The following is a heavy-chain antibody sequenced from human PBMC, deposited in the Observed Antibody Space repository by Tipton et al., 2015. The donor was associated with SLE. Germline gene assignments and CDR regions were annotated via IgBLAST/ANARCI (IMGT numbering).Heavy chain of an antibody. Sequence: SLRLSCAASGFTFSHYTMTWVRQAPGKGPEWVSVIYGRGDTSYADSVKGRFTVSRDDSKNTLYLQMNSLRGEDTAVYYCAKARWALLPYFDYWGQGTLVTVSS. CDR1: GFTFSHYT. CDR3: AKARWALLPYFDY. V-gene: IGHV3-23*03. J-gene: IGHJ4*01. D-gene: IGHD1-26*01. CDR2: IYGRGDT.